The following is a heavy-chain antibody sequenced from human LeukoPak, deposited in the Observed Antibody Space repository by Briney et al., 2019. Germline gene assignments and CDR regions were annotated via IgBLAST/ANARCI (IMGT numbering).Heavy chain of an antibody. CDR3: ARGRSSWYSDY. J-gene: IGHJ4*02. Sequence: ASVKVSCKASGYIFTSYYMHWVRQAPVQGLQWMGIINPSGGTTNYAQKFQGRVTMTRDTSTSTVYMELSSLRSEDTAVYYCARGRSSWYSDYWGQGTLVTVSS. D-gene: IGHD6-13*01. V-gene: IGHV1-46*01. CDR1: GYIFTSYY. CDR2: INPSGGTT.